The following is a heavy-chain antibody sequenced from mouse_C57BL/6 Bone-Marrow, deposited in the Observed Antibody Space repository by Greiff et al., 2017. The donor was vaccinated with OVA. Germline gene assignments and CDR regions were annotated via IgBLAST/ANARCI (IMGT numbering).Heavy chain of an antibody. CDR3: ARAPRNYFYYAMDY. Sequence: QVQLQQPGAELVMPGASVKLSCKASGYTFTSYWMHWVKQRPGQGLEWIGEIDPSDSYTNYNQKFKGKSTLTVDKSSSTAYMQLSSLTSEDSAVYYCARAPRNYFYYAMDYWGQGTSVTVSS. V-gene: IGHV1-69*01. CDR1: GYTFTSYW. CDR2: IDPSDSYT. J-gene: IGHJ4*01. D-gene: IGHD2-1*01.